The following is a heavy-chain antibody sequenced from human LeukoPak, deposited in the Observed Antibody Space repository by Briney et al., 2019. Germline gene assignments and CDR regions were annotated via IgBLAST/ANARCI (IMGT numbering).Heavy chain of an antibody. CDR2: IYDNGVT. Sequence: SESLSLSCNVSGDSVSSGYWTWIRQSPAKGLEWIGFIYDNGVTDYNPSLKSRLIISLDTSNNQFSLNLRSVSAADSAIYYCAGRGHRYSRDWGQGILVTVSS. CDR1: GDSVSSGY. D-gene: IGHD2-15*01. J-gene: IGHJ1*01. CDR3: AGRGHRYSRD. V-gene: IGHV4-4*09.